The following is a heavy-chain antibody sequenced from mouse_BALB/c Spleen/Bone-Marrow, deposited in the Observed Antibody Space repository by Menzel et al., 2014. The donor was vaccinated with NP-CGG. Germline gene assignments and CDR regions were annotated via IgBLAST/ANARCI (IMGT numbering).Heavy chain of an antibody. J-gene: IGHJ4*01. CDR1: GFNIKDTY. D-gene: IGHD4-1*01. V-gene: IGHV14-3*02. CDR2: IDPANGNT. Sequence: VQLKESGAELVKPGASVKLSCTALGFNIKDTYMHWVKQRPEQGLEWIGRIDPANGNTKYDPKFQGKATITADTSSNTAYLQLSSLTSEDTAVYYRARWEYYAMDYWGQGTSVTVSS. CDR3: ARWEYYAMDY.